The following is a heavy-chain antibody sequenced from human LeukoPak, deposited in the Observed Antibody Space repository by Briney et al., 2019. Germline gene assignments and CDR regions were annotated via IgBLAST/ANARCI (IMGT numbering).Heavy chain of an antibody. CDR1: GFTFSSYS. CDR2: ISSSSSYI. D-gene: IGHD3-3*01. CDR3: ARGRITIFGVVKGGFDY. J-gene: IGHJ4*02. Sequence: GGSLRLSCAASGFTFSSYSMNWVRLAPGKGLEWVSSISSSSSYIYYADSVKGRFTISRDNAKNSLYLQMNSLRAEDTAVYYCARGRITIFGVVKGGFDYWGQGTLVTVSS. V-gene: IGHV3-21*01.